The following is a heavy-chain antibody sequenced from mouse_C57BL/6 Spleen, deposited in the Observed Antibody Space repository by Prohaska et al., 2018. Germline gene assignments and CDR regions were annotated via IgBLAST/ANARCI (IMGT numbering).Heavy chain of an antibody. J-gene: IGHJ2*01. V-gene: IGHV1-76*01. CDR3: ARSGSSGFDY. D-gene: IGHD3-2*02. CDR2: IYPGSGNT. Sequence: GQGLEWIARIYPGSGNTYYNEKFKGKATLTAEKSSSTDYMQLSSLTSEDSAVYFCARSGSSGFDYWGQGTTLTVSS.